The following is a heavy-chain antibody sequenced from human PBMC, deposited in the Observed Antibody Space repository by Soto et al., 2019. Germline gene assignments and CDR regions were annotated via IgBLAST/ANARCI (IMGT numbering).Heavy chain of an antibody. V-gene: IGHV4-59*08. CDR3: ARHVLPPVTTPFDY. J-gene: IGHJ4*02. Sequence: SETLSLTCTVSGGSISSYYWSWIRQPPGKGLEWIGYIYYSGSTNYNPSLKSRVTISVDTSKNQFSLKLSSVTAADTAVYYCARHVLPPVTTPFDYWGQGTLVTVTS. CDR2: IYYSGST. CDR1: GGSISSYY. D-gene: IGHD4-17*01.